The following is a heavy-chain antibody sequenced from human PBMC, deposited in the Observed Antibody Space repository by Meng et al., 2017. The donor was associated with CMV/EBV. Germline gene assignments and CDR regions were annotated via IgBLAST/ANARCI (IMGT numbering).Heavy chain of an antibody. J-gene: IGHJ4*02. Sequence: GSLSLTCTVSGDSISGYYWSWIRQPPGKGLEWIGHIHDSGSTYYNPSLKSRVTISVDTSKNQFSLQLSSVTAADTAVYYCERVREGFWSGFSTFDYWGQGTLVTVSS. CDR2: IHDSGST. V-gene: IGHV4-59*01. CDR3: ERVREGFWSGFSTFDY. CDR1: GDSISGYY. D-gene: IGHD3-3*01.